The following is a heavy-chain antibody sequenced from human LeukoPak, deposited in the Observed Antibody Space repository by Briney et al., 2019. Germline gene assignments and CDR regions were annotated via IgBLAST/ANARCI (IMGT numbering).Heavy chain of an antibody. CDR2: INHSGST. D-gene: IGHD3-10*01. V-gene: IGHV4-34*01. CDR3: ASHYGSGSYFPDAFDI. CDR1: GGSFSGYY. J-gene: IGHJ3*02. Sequence: SETLSLTCAVYGGSFSGYYWSWIRQPPGKGLEWIGEINHSGSTNYNPSLKSRVTISVDTSKNQFSLKLSSVTAADTAVYYCASHYGSGSYFPDAFDIWGQGTMVTVSS.